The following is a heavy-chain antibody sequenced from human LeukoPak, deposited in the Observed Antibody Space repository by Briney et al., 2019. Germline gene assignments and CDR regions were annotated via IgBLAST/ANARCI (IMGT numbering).Heavy chain of an antibody. CDR2: ISAYNGNT. V-gene: IGHV1-18*01. Sequence: ASVKVSCKASGYTFTSYGISWVRQAPGQGLEWMGWISAYNGNTNYAQKLQGRVTMTTDTSTSTAYMELRSLRSDDTAVYYCARLLLWFGAGSHYYMDVWGKGTTVTVSS. CDR1: GYTFTSYG. CDR3: ARLLLWFGAGSHYYMDV. J-gene: IGHJ6*03. D-gene: IGHD3-10*01.